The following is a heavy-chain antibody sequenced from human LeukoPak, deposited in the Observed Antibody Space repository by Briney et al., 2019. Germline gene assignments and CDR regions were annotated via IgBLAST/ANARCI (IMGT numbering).Heavy chain of an antibody. V-gene: IGHV4-39*07. Sequence: PSETLSLTCTVSGGSISSSSYYWGWIRQPPGKGLEWIGEINHSGSTNYNPSLKSRVTISVDTSKNQFSLKLSSVTAADTAVYYCARGVKVRVTTHYYYYGMDVWGQGTTVTVSS. J-gene: IGHJ6*02. D-gene: IGHD4-17*01. CDR3: ARGVKVRVTTHYYYYGMDV. CDR2: INHSGST. CDR1: GGSISSSSYY.